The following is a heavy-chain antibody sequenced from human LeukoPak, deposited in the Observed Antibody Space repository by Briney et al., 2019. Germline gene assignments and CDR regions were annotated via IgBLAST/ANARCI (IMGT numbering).Heavy chain of an antibody. Sequence: GGSLRLSCAASGFTFSSYGMHWVRQAPGKGLEWVAVISYDGSNKYYADSVKGRFTISRDNSKNTLYLQMNSLGAEDTAVYYCAKEAIPKYYFDYWGQGTLVTVSS. V-gene: IGHV3-30*18. CDR1: GFTFSSYG. CDR3: AKEAIPKYYFDY. D-gene: IGHD2-21*01. J-gene: IGHJ4*02. CDR2: ISYDGSNK.